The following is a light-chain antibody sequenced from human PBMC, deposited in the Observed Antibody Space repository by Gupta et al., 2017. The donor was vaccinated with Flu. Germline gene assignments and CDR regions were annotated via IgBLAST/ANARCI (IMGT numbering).Light chain of an antibody. CDR3: RQELQSPCT. CDR2: SCA. J-gene: IGKJ5*01. Sequence: VTPGETATINCSASQSRAHGNEYNDLGGYQQKQGQPPQFLIFSCATRASGVADSFSGSGCGTDFTLQTSRGEAEDVGVYYCRQELQSPCTFGQGTQVEIK. CDR1: QSRAHGNEYND. V-gene: IGKV2-28*01.